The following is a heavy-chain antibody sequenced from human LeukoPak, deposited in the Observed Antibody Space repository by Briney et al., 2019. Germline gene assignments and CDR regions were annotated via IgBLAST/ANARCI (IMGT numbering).Heavy chain of an antibody. Sequence: SETLSLTCTVAGSSINNNFWTWIRQPPGKGLEWIGYIYSSVSANYNPSLKSRVIISGDTSKNQIYMRLPSVTAADTAMYFCARHRDYYDTWGHGTLVTVSS. CDR3: ARHRDYYDT. J-gene: IGHJ4*01. V-gene: IGHV4-59*08. CDR2: IYSSVSA. CDR1: GSSINNNF. D-gene: IGHD3-22*01.